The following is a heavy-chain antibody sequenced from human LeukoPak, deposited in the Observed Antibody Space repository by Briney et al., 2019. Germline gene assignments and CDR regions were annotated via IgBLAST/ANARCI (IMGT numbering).Heavy chain of an antibody. CDR1: GFTFSRYW. Sequence: GGSLRLTCAASGFTFSRYWMHWVRQTPGKGLVWVSRINSDGSSTRYADSVKGRFTISRDNSKNTLYLQMNSLRIEDTAVYYCGRGSVGFGELNYWGQGTLVTVSS. J-gene: IGHJ4*02. CDR3: GRGSVGFGELNY. V-gene: IGHV3-74*01. D-gene: IGHD3-10*01. CDR2: INSDGSST.